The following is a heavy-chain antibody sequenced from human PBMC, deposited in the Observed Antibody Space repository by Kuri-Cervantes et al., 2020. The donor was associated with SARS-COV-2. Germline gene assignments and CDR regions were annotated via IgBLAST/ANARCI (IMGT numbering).Heavy chain of an antibody. J-gene: IGHJ1*01. CDR1: GFTFSDHY. D-gene: IGHD4-11*01. CDR2: SSNKVYRYTT. CDR3: ARSLTTTYSF. V-gene: IGHV3-72*01. Sequence: GGSLRLSCATSGFTFSDHYIDWVRQAPGKGLEWVGRSSNKVYRYTTEYATSVKGRFTISRDFSKNSLSLQTDSLTTEDTAVYYCARSLTTTYSFWGQGTLVTVSS.